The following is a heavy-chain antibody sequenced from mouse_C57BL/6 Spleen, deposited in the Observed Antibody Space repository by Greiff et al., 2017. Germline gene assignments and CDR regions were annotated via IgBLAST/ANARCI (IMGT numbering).Heavy chain of an antibody. CDR2: IYPRDGST. Sequence: QVHVKQSGPELVKPGASVKLSCKASGYTFTSYDINWVKQRPGQGLEWIGWIYPRDGSTKYNEKFKGKATLTVDTSSSTAYMELHSLTSEDSAVYFCARSGVDYFDYWGQGTTLTVSS. D-gene: IGHD1-1*01. CDR1: GYTFTSYD. J-gene: IGHJ2*01. V-gene: IGHV1-85*01. CDR3: ARSGVDYFDY.